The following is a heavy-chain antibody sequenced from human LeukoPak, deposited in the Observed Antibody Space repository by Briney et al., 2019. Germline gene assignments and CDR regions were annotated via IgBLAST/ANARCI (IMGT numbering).Heavy chain of an antibody. CDR1: GYTFTSYG. V-gene: IGHV1-18*01. D-gene: IGHD3-10*01. Sequence: ASVKVSCKASGYTFTSYGISWVRQAPGQGLEWMGWISAYNGNTNYAQKLQGRVTMTTDTSTSTAYMELRSLRSDDTAVYYCARVDELWFGELYWYFDYWGQGTLVTVSS. CDR2: ISAYNGNT. J-gene: IGHJ4*02. CDR3: ARVDELWFGELYWYFDY.